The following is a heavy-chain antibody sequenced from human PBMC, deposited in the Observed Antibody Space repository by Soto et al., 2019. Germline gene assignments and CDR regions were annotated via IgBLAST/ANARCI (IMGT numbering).Heavy chain of an antibody. CDR2: INTYNGNI. V-gene: IGHV1-18*01. CDR3: ARERGGYQYFDY. Sequence: QVQLVQSGAEVKKPGASVKVSCEVSGYTFASYGISWARQAPGQGLEWMGWINTYNGNINYAQKFQGRVTMTTDTSTSTAYMELRSLRSDDTALYYCARERGGYQYFDYWGQGTLVTVSS. D-gene: IGHD1-26*01. CDR1: GYTFASYG. J-gene: IGHJ4*02.